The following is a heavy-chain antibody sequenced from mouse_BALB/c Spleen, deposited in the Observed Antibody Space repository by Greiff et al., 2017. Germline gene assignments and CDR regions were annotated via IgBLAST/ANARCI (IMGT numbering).Heavy chain of an antibody. CDR2: INPYNGDT. Sequence: VHVKQSGPELVKPGASVKISCKASGYSFTGYFMNWVMQSHGKSLEWIGRINPYNGDTFYNQKFKGKATLTVDKSSSTAHMELRSLASEDSAVYYCARENYGAWFAYWGQGTLVTVSA. V-gene: IGHV1-20*02. CDR1: GYSFTGYF. CDR3: ARENYGAWFAY. D-gene: IGHD1-2*01. J-gene: IGHJ3*01.